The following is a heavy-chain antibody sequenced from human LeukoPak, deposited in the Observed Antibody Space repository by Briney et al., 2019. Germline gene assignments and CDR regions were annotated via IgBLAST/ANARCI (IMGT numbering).Heavy chain of an antibody. V-gene: IGHV3-7*01. CDR3: ATDPASYCTSSTCDFDY. J-gene: IGHJ4*02. CDR1: GFTFSSYW. D-gene: IGHD2-8*01. Sequence: TGGSLRLPCAASGFTFSSYWMSWVRQAPGKGLEWVANIKQDGSEKYYVGSVKGRFTISRDNAKNSLYLQMNNLGAEDTAVYYCATDPASYCTSSTCDFDYWGQGTLVTVSS. CDR2: IKQDGSEK.